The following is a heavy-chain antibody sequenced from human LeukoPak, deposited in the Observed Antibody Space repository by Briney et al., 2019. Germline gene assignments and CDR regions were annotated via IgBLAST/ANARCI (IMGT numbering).Heavy chain of an antibody. J-gene: IGHJ4*02. Sequence: PSQTLSLTCAISGDSVSSNSAAWDWIRQSPSRGLEWLGRTYYRSTWYNDFAVSVKSRIFINPDASKNQISLQLNSVTPEDTAIYYCARGWTNLDYWGQGTLVTVSS. CDR1: GDSVSSNSAA. CDR2: TYYRSTWYN. CDR3: ARGWTNLDY. V-gene: IGHV6-1*01.